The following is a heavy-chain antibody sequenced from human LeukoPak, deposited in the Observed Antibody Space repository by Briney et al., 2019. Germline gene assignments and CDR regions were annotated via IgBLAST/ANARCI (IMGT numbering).Heavy chain of an antibody. CDR1: GFTFSSYE. J-gene: IGHJ4*02. V-gene: IGHV3-48*03. CDR2: ISSSGSTI. Sequence: PGGSLRLSCAASGFTFSSYEMNWVRQAPGKGLEWVSYISSSGSTIYYADSVKGRFTISRDNAKNSLYLQMNSLRAEDTAVYYCARALYYDFWSGHDYWGQGTLVTVSS. CDR3: ARALYYDFWSGHDY. D-gene: IGHD3-3*01.